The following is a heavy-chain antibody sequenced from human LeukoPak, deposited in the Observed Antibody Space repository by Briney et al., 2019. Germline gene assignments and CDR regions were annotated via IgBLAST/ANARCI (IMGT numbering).Heavy chain of an antibody. Sequence: GESLKISCKGSGYSFTNYRIGWGRQMPGKGLGWMGTIYPGDSDTRYSPSFQGQVTISVDKSISTAYLQWRSLKASDTAMYYCARRRTLRLEAFDPWGQGTLATVSS. CDR3: ARRRTLRLEAFDP. CDR2: IYPGDSDT. CDR1: GYSFTNYR. J-gene: IGHJ5*02. D-gene: IGHD1-7*01. V-gene: IGHV5-51*01.